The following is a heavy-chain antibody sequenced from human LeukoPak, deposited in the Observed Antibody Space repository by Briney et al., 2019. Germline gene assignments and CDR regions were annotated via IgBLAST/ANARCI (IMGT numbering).Heavy chain of an antibody. D-gene: IGHD1-26*01. Sequence: ASVKVSCKASGYTFTASNIHWVRQAPGQGLEWMGWISPNNGATTYAQKFQGRVTMTRDTSLSTAYIELSRLESDDTAVYFCAREGSSGYWGQGTLVTVSS. CDR2: ISPNNGAT. CDR1: GYTFTASN. J-gene: IGHJ4*02. V-gene: IGHV1-2*02. CDR3: AREGSSGY.